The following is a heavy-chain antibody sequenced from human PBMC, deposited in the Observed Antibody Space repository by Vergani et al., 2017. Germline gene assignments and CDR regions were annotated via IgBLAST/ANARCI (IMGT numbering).Heavy chain of an antibody. CDR1: VFTFSNFG. D-gene: IGHD1-7*01. CDR2: ISYDGNNQ. J-gene: IGHJ5*02. V-gene: IGHV3-30*18. Sequence: QVHLVESGGGVVQPGRSLRLSCAASVFTFSNFGLHWVRQAPGKGLEWVALISYDGNNQYYADSVKGRFTISSDISKNTLYLQMNRLRAEDTAVYFCAKDMWDGRIGTSSRKDWFDPWGQGTLVTVSS. CDR3: AKDMWDGRIGTSSRKDWFDP.